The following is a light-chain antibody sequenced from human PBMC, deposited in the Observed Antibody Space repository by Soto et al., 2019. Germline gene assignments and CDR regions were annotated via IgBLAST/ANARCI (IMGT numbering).Light chain of an antibody. CDR1: QSVAGTY. Sequence: IVLTQSPGTLSLSPGERATLSCRASQSVAGTYLAWYQQKPGQAPRLLIYGASSRATGIPDRFRGSGSGTDFTLTISSLQSEDFAVYYCQQYNDWPPYTFGQGTKVDIK. J-gene: IGKJ2*01. V-gene: IGKV3-20*01. CDR3: QQYNDWPPYT. CDR2: GAS.